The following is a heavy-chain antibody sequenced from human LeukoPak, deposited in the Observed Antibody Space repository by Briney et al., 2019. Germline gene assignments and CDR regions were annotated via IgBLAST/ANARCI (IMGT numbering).Heavy chain of an antibody. CDR3: ARDAAGWADYNWFDP. CDR2: ISSSSSYI. Sequence: PGGSLRLSCAASGFTSSSYSMNWVRQAPGKGLEWVSSISSSSSYIYYADSVKGRFTISRDNAKNSLYLQMNSLRAEDTAVYYCARDAAGWADYNWFDPWGQGTLVTVSS. CDR1: GFTSSSYS. J-gene: IGHJ5*02. D-gene: IGHD1-26*01. V-gene: IGHV3-21*01.